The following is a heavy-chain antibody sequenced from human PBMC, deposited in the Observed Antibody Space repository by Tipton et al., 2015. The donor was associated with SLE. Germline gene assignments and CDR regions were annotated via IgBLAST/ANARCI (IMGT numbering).Heavy chain of an antibody. J-gene: IGHJ4*02. CDR3: ASLGRSGVSY. Sequence: SLRLSCAASGFTFSSYEMNWVRQAPGKGLEWVSYISSSGSTIYYADSVKGRFTVSRDNAKNSLYLQMNSLRAEDTAVYYCASLGRSGVSYWGQGTLVTVSS. CDR1: GFTFSSYE. V-gene: IGHV3-48*03. D-gene: IGHD3-3*01. CDR2: ISSSGSTI.